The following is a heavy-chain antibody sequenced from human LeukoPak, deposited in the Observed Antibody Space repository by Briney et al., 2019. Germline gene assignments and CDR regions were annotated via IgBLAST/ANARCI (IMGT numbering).Heavy chain of an antibody. CDR1: VYTFTIYD. CDR3: ARGPSWSGYSQPYYFDY. CDR2: MNPNSGNT. J-gene: IGHJ4*02. D-gene: IGHD3-3*01. V-gene: IGHV1-8*03. Sequence: GASVTVSCKASVYTFTIYDINWVRQAAGQGLEWMGWMNPNSGNTGYAQKFQGRVTITRNTSISTAYMELSSLRSEDTAVYSCARGPSWSGYSQPYYFDYWGQGTLVTVSS.